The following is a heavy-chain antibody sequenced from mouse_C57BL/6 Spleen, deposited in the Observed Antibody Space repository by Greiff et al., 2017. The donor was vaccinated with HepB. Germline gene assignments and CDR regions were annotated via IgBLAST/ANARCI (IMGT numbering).Heavy chain of an antibody. Sequence: EVQLQESGPGMVKPSQSLSLTCTVTGYSITSGYDWHWIRHFPGNKLEWMGYISYSGSTNYNPSLKSRISITHDTSKNHFFLKLNSVTTEDTATYYCARGGYYVYYAMDYWGQGTSVTVSS. CDR2: ISYSGST. J-gene: IGHJ4*01. V-gene: IGHV3-1*01. CDR3: ARGGYYVYYAMDY. CDR1: GYSITSGYD. D-gene: IGHD2-3*01.